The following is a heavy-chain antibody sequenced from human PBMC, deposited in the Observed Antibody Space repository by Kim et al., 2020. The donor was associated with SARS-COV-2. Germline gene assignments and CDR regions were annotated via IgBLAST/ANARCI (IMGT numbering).Heavy chain of an antibody. Sequence: GGSLRLSCAASGFTFSSYAMSWVRQAPGKGLEWVSAISGSGGSTYYADSVKGRFTISRDNSKNTLYLQMNSLRAEDTAVYYCAKDNRGYCSGGSCYWGSWSNYHYYYGMDVWGQGTMVTVSS. V-gene: IGHV3-23*01. J-gene: IGHJ6*02. CDR2: ISGSGGST. CDR1: GFTFSSYA. CDR3: AKDNRGYCSGGSCYWGSWSNYHYYYGMDV. D-gene: IGHD2-15*01.